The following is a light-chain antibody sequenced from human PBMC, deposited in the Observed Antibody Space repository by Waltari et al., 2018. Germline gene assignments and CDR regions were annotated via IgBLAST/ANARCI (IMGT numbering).Light chain of an antibody. CDR3: QQSYRSPLT. J-gene: IGKJ1*01. CDR1: QTVSSY. CDR2: STS. Sequence: DIQITQSPSSLSASVGDRVTITCRASQTVSSYLNWYQQKPGKAPKLLIYSTSSLQSGVPSRFSGSGAGTDFTLTISSLRPEDFATYYCQQSYRSPLTFGQGTKVEIK. V-gene: IGKV1-39*01.